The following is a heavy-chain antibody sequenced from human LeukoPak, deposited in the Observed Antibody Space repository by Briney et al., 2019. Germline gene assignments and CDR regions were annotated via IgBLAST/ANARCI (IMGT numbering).Heavy chain of an antibody. J-gene: IGHJ4*02. Sequence: AAVKVSCKASGYTFTGYYMHCVRQAPGQGLEWMGWINPNSGGTNYAQKFQGRVTMTRDTSISTAYMELSRLRSDDTAVYYCARDLRIVVEGFDYWGQGTLVTVSS. V-gene: IGHV1-2*02. CDR3: ARDLRIVVEGFDY. CDR2: INPNSGGT. CDR1: GYTFTGYY. D-gene: IGHD2-2*01.